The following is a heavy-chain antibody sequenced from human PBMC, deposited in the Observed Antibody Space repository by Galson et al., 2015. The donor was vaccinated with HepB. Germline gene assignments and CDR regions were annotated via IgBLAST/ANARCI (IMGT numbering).Heavy chain of an antibody. CDR1: GYTFTSYG. CDR3: AREYLVSDDQYYDFWSGYYYNWFDP. CDR2: ISAYNGNT. V-gene: IGHV1-18*01. J-gene: IGHJ5*02. Sequence: SVKVSCKASGYTFTSYGISWVRQAPGQGLEWMGWISAYNGNTNYAQKLQGRVTMTTDTSTSTAYMELRSLRSDDTAVYYCAREYLVSDDQYYDFWSGYYYNWFDPWGQGTLVTVSS. D-gene: IGHD3-3*01.